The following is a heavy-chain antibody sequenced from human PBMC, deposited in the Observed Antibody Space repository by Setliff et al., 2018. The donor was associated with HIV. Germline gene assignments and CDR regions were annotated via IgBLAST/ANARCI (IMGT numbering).Heavy chain of an antibody. CDR2: MSYSGTT. Sequence: PSETLSLTCSVSGGSMSPYYWSWIRQPAGEGLEWIGGMSYSGTTYYNPSLKSRVTMSVDTSKNQFSLNLIFVTAADTAVYYCARQSSNTWSWFDPWGQGTLVTVSS. D-gene: IGHD6-13*01. J-gene: IGHJ5*02. V-gene: IGHV4-59*04. CDR1: GGSMSPYY. CDR3: ARQSSNTWSWFDP.